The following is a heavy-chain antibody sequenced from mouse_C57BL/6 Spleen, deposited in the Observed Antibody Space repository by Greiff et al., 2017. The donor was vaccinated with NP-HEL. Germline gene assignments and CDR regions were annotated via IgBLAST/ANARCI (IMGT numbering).Heavy chain of an antibody. J-gene: IGHJ1*03. D-gene: IGHD1-1*01. CDR2: IYPSDSET. Sequence: QVQLQQPGAELVRPGSSVKLSCKASGYTFTSYWMDWVKQRPGQGLEWIGNIYPSDSETHYTQKFKDKATLTVDKSSSTAYMQLSSLTSEDSAVYYCARWCTTVVARSVWGTGTTVTVSS. V-gene: IGHV1-61*01. CDR1: GYTFTSYW. CDR3: ARWCTTVVARSV.